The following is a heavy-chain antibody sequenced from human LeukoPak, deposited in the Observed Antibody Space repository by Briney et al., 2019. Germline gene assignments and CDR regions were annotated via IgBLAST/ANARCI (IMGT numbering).Heavy chain of an antibody. CDR1: GGSIRSSYYY. J-gene: IGHJ4*02. V-gene: IGHV4-39*01. CDR3: ARHYGL. D-gene: IGHD3-10*01. CDR2: IYDSGST. Sequence: PSETLSLTCTVSGGSIRSSYYYWGWIRQPPGKGLELIGCIYDSGSTYYNPSLISRVTISVDTSKNQFSLNLNSVTAADTAVYYCARHYGLWGQGTLVTVSS.